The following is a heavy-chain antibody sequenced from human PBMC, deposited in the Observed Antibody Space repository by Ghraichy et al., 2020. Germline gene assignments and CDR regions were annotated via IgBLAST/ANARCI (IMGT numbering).Heavy chain of an antibody. J-gene: IGHJ5*02. CDR2: INHSGST. Sequence: SETLSLTCAVYGGSFSGYYWSWIRQPPGKGLEWIGEINHSGSTNYNPSLKSRVTISVDTSKNQFSLKLSSVTAADTAVYYCARGILRFLGIPVAWGQGTLVTVSS. D-gene: IGHD3-3*01. CDR3: ARGILRFLGIPVA. V-gene: IGHV4-34*01. CDR1: GGSFSGYY.